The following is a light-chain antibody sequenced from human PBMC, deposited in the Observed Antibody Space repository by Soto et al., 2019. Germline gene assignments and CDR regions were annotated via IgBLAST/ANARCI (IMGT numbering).Light chain of an antibody. V-gene: IGKV1-5*03. J-gene: IGKJ1*01. Sequence: DIQMTQSPSTLSASVGDRVTITCRASQSISSWLAWYQQKPGKAPKLLIYKASSLESGVPSRFSGSGSGTEFTLTLSSLQPDDFATYSCQQYNSSPTFGQGTKVEIK. CDR1: QSISSW. CDR3: QQYNSSPT. CDR2: KAS.